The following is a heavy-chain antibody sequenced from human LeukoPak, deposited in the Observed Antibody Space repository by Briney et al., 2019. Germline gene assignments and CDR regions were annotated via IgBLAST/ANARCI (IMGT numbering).Heavy chain of an antibody. CDR3: AKDFVTAPTHYYYYYYMDV. D-gene: IGHD3-3*01. V-gene: IGHV3-66*02. CDR1: GVTVNSNY. CDR2: MYSGGST. J-gene: IGHJ6*03. Sequence: GGSLRLSCATSGVTVNSNYMSWVRQAPGMGLEWVSVMYSGGSTYYADSVKGRFTISRDNSKNTLYLQMNSLRAEDTAVYYCAKDFVTAPTHYYYYYYMDVWGKGTTVTVSS.